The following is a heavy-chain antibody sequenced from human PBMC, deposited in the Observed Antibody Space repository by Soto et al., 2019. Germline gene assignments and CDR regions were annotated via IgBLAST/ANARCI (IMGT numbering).Heavy chain of an antibody. J-gene: IGHJ4*02. CDR1: GFTFSSYS. D-gene: IGHD3-10*01. CDR3: AKKVNSGPGSQYFDY. CDR2: FRTGGDDGTT. Sequence: GGSLRLSCAASGFTFSSYSMSWVRQAPGKGLEWVSGFRTGGDDGTTYYADSVKGRFTISRDNYKNTLFLQMNSLRVEDTAIYYCAKKVNSGPGSQYFDYWGQVTLDTVSS. V-gene: IGHV3-23*01.